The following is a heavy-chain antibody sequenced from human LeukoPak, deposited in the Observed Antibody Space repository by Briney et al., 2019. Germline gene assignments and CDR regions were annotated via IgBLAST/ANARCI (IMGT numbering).Heavy chain of an antibody. J-gene: IGHJ3*02. V-gene: IGHV1-2*02. CDR2: INPNSGGT. CDR1: GYTFTSYD. D-gene: IGHD2-8*01. CDR3: ARGPDIVLMVYAIDDAFDI. Sequence: GASVKVSCKASGYTFTSYDINWVRQAPGQGLEWMGWINPNSGGTNYAQKFQGRVTMTRDTSISTAYMELSRLRSDDTAVYYCARGPDIVLMVYAIDDAFDIWGQGTMVTVSS.